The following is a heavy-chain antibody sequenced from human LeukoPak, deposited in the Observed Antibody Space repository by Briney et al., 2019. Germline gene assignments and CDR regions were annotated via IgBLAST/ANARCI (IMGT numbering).Heavy chain of an antibody. V-gene: IGHV4-59*01. CDR3: AREVRGSGSYIDY. Sequence: PSETLSLTCTVSGGSISSYYWSWIRQPPGEGLEWIGYIYYSGSTNYNPSLKSRVTISVDTSKNQFSLKLSSVTAADTAVYYCAREVRGSGSYIDYWGQGTLVTVSS. CDR2: IYYSGST. J-gene: IGHJ4*02. D-gene: IGHD3-10*01. CDR1: GGSISSYY.